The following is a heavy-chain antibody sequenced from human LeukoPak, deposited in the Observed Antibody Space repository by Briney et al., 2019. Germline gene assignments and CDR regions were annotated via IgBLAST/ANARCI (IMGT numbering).Heavy chain of an antibody. Sequence: GESLKISCKGSGYTFIRFWIGWVRQMPGKGLEWMGIIYPGDSETRYSPSFQGQVTISVDKSISAAYLQWSSLKASDTAVYYCATGGIYSSNFDYWGQGPLVPVSS. CDR3: ATGGIYSSNFDY. CDR1: GYTFIRFW. D-gene: IGHD5-18*01. CDR2: IYPGDSET. J-gene: IGHJ4*02. V-gene: IGHV5-51*01.